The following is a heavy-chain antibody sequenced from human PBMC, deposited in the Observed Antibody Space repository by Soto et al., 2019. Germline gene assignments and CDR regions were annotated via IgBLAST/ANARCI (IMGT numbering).Heavy chain of an antibody. J-gene: IGHJ6*02. D-gene: IGHD2-15*01. CDR2: INPNSGGT. CDR3: ARGSDIGDYYGMDV. Sequence: QVQLVQSGAEVKKPGASVKVSCKASGYTFTGYYMHWVRQAPGQGLEWMGWINPNSGGTNYAQKFQGWVTMTRDTSRSTAYMDLSRLRSDDTAVDYCARGSDIGDYYGMDVWGQGTTVSASS. CDR1: GYTFTGYY. V-gene: IGHV1-2*04.